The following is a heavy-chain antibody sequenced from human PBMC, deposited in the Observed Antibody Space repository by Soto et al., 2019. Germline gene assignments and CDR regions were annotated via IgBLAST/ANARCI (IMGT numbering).Heavy chain of an antibody. Sequence: PSETLSLTCTVSGGSISSYYWSWIRQPPGKGLEWIGYIYYSGSTNYNPSLKSRVTISVDRSKNQFSLKLSSVTAADTAVYYCARGRSGSLLAYRGQGTQVTVSS. D-gene: IGHD1-26*01. CDR3: ARGRSGSLLAY. J-gene: IGHJ4*02. CDR2: IYYSGST. V-gene: IGHV4-59*12. CDR1: GGSISSYY.